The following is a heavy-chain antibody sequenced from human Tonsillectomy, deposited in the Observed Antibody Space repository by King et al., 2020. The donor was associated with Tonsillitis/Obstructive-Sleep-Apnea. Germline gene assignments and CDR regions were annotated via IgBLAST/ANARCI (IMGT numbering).Heavy chain of an antibody. V-gene: IGHV4-31*03. Sequence: VQLVESGPAVVKPSQTLSLTCTVSGGSISSGAYYWSWIRQHPGKGLEWIGYIYYSGSTYYNPSLKSRVTISVDTSKNQFSLKLSSVTAADTAVYYCASVLWSGYESSNPYYFDYWGQGTLVTVSS. D-gene: IGHD5-12*01. CDR1: GGSISSGAYY. J-gene: IGHJ4*02. CDR2: IYYSGST. CDR3: ASVLWSGYESSNPYYFDY.